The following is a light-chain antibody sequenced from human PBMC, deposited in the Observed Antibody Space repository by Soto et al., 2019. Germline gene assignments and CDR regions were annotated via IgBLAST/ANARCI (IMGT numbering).Light chain of an antibody. J-gene: IGKJ4*01. CDR1: QSLSTW. CDR3: QQYNDYSFT. CDR2: DAS. Sequence: DIQMTQYPSTLSASVGDRVTIACRASQSLSTWLAWYQQKPGTAPKLLIFDASSLASGVPARFSGSGSGTEFTLTISSLQPDDFATYYCQQYNDYSFTFGGGTKVDIK. V-gene: IGKV1-5*01.